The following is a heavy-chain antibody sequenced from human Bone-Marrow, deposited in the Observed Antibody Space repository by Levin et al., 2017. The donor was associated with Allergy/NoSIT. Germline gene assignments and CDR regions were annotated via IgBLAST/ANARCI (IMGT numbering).Heavy chain of an antibody. CDR1: GGSISGSNW. CDR2: IYYRGDT. J-gene: IGHJ4*02. D-gene: IGHD2/OR15-2a*01. CDR3: ATSFLDN. Sequence: SETLSLTCSVSGGSISGSNWWCWVRQPPGKGLEWIGEIYYRGDTNYNPSLQSRVTLSVDASKNQFSLKLSSVTAADTAIYYCATSFLDNWGQGTLVTVSS. V-gene: IGHV4-4*02.